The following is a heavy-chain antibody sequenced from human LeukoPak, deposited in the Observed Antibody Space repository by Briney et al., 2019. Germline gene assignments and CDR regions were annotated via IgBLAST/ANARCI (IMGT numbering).Heavy chain of an antibody. CDR3: ARLWFGSEEDYYYYGMDV. CDR2: IYYSGST. V-gene: IGHV4-39*01. Sequence: SETLSLTCTVSGGSISSSSYYWGWIRQPPGKGLEWIGSIYYSGSTYYNPSPKSRVTISVDPSKNQFSLKLSSVTAADTAVYYCARLWFGSEEDYYYYGMDVWGQGTTVTVSS. CDR1: GGSISSSSYY. J-gene: IGHJ6*02. D-gene: IGHD3-10*01.